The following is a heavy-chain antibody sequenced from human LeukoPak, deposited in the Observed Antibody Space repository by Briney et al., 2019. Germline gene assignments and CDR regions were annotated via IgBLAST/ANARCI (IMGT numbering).Heavy chain of an antibody. D-gene: IGHD3-16*02. CDR2: IYYSGIT. Sequence: SETLSLTCTVSGGSISSYYWNWIRQPPGKGLEWIGYIYYSGITNYNPSLKSRVTISVDTSKNQFSLKLSSVTAADTAVYYCARVNYVWGSYRPHFDYWGQGTLVTVSS. J-gene: IGHJ4*02. CDR1: GGSISSYY. CDR3: ARVNYVWGSYRPHFDY. V-gene: IGHV4-59*01.